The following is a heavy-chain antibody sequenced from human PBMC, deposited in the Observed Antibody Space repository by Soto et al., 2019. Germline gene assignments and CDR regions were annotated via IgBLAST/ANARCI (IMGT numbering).Heavy chain of an antibody. V-gene: IGHV1-46*01. Sequence: ASVKVSCKASGYTFTHYYIHWVRQAPGQGLEWMGIINPNGGITTYAQKFRAGFSMTRDTSTSTVYLELSSLRSEDSAVYYCATSVNSAMAFDYWGQGTLVTVSS. CDR3: ATSVNSAMAFDY. CDR2: INPNGGIT. J-gene: IGHJ4*02. D-gene: IGHD5-18*01. CDR1: GYTFTHYY.